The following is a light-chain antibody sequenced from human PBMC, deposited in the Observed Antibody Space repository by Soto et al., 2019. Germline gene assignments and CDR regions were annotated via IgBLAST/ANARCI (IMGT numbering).Light chain of an antibody. J-gene: IGKJ1*01. CDR3: QQYDTYPWT. CDR2: DAS. V-gene: IGKV1-5*01. Sequence: DIQMTQSPSTLSASVGDRVTINCRASQSISFWSAWYQQKPGKAPKLLIYDASGLESGVPSRFSGSGSGTEFTLTISSLQPDDFATYYCQQYDTYPWTFGQGTKVDIK. CDR1: QSISFW.